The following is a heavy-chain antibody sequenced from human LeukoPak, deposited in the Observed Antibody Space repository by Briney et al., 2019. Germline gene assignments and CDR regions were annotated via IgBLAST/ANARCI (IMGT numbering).Heavy chain of an antibody. V-gene: IGHV4-61*05. CDR3: ARHSFWSGYYYYYMDV. J-gene: IGHJ6*03. Sequence: SETLSLTCTVSGGSISSSSYYWGWIRQPPGKGLEWIGRIYTSGSTNYNPSLKSRVTMSVDTSKNQFSLKLSSVTAADTAVYYCARHSFWSGYYYYYMDVWGKGTTVTVSS. CDR1: GGSISSSSYY. D-gene: IGHD3-3*01. CDR2: IYTSGST.